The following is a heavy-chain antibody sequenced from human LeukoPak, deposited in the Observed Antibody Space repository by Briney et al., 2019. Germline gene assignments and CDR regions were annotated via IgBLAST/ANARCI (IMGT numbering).Heavy chain of an antibody. D-gene: IGHD2-15*01. CDR1: GGSISSGGYY. CDR2: IYYSGST. Sequence: SETLSLTCTLSGGSISSGGYYWSWIRQHPGKGLEWIGYIYYSGSTYHNPSLKSRVTISVDTSKNQFSLKLSSVTAADTAVYYCARVEVVAATHYYFDYWGQGTLVTVSS. J-gene: IGHJ4*02. CDR3: ARVEVVAATHYYFDY. V-gene: IGHV4-31*03.